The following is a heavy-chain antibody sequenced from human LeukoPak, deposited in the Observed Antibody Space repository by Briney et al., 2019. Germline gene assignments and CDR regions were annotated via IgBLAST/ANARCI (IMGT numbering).Heavy chain of an antibody. CDR3: ARGAVERYFDWPQHAFDI. CDR1: GGSFSGYY. D-gene: IGHD3-9*01. CDR2: INHSGST. J-gene: IGHJ3*02. Sequence: PSETLSLTCAVYGGSFSGYYWSWMRQPPGKGLEWIGEINHSGSTNYNPSLKSRVTISVDTSKNQFSLKLSSVTAADTAVYYCARGAVERYFDWPQHAFDIWGQGTMVTVSS. V-gene: IGHV4-34*01.